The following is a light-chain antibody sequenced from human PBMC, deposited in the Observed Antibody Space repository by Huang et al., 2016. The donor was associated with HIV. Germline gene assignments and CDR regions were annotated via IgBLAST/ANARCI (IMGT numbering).Light chain of an antibody. V-gene: IGKV1-39*01. Sequence: IQMTQSPTSLSASVGDRVYITCRTSQSVGTYLNWYQQKPGKAPKLLISSASTLRSGAPSGFSGGGSGTVFTLTSRGLQLDDFASYYCQHSYGALSSFGPGTRL. CDR1: QSVGTY. CDR2: SAS. J-gene: IGKJ5*01. CDR3: QHSYGALSS.